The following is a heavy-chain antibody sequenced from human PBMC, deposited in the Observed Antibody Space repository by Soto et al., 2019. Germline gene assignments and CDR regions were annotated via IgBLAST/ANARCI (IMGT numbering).Heavy chain of an antibody. Sequence: QVQLVESGGGVVQPGRSLRLSCAASGFTFSSYGMHWVRQAPGKGLEWVAVIWYDGSNKYYADSVKGRFTISRDNSKNTLYLQMNGLRAEDTAVYYCAREVAVAGYFDYWGQGTLVTVSS. CDR3: AREVAVAGYFDY. V-gene: IGHV3-33*01. J-gene: IGHJ4*02. D-gene: IGHD6-19*01. CDR1: GFTFSSYG. CDR2: IWYDGSNK.